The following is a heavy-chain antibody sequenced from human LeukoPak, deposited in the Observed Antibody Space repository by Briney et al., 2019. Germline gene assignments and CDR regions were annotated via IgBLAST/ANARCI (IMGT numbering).Heavy chain of an antibody. CDR3: ARISVGSGSLDFDY. J-gene: IGHJ4*02. V-gene: IGHV1-2*02. CDR1: GYTFTGYF. D-gene: IGHD3-10*01. Sequence: ASLKGSCKASGYTFTGYFMQSVRQTPGQGLVCRGWINPHSGGTNYAQQFQGRVTMTSDTTISTAYMELSRLRSDDTAVYYGARISVGSGSLDFDYWGQGTLVTVSS. CDR2: INPHSGGT.